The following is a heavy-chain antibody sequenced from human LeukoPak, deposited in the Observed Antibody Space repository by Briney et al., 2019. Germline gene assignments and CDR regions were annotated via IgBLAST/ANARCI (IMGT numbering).Heavy chain of an antibody. CDR1: GFTFIGYT. CDR2: ISYDGSNK. V-gene: IGHV3-30*04. Sequence: GGSLRLSCAASGFTFIGYTMHWVRQAPGKGLEWVAFISYDGSNKYYADSVKGRFTISRDNSKNTLFLHMNSLRAEDTAVCYCASLYGDPLFDYWAQGTLVTVSS. CDR3: ASLYGDPLFDY. J-gene: IGHJ4*02. D-gene: IGHD4-17*01.